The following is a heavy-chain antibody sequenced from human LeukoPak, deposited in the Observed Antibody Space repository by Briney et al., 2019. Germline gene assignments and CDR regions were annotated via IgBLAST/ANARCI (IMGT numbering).Heavy chain of an antibody. D-gene: IGHD3-10*01. Sequence: GGSLRLSCAASGFTFSSYSMNWVRQAPGKGLEWVSSISSSSSYIYYADSVKGRFTISRDNSKNTLYLQMNSLRAEDTAVYYCARGGPDYYGSGSYYPPQIDYFDYWGQGTLVTVSS. CDR3: ARGGPDYYGSGSYYPPQIDYFDY. CDR2: ISSSSSYI. V-gene: IGHV3-21*01. J-gene: IGHJ4*02. CDR1: GFTFSSYS.